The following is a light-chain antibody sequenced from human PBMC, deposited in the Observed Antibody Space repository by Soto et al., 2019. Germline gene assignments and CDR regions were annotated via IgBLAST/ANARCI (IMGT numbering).Light chain of an antibody. V-gene: IGKV1-27*01. Sequence: DIQMTQSPSSLSASLGDRVTITCRASQGIGDYLAWFQQKPGNAPKLLIYAASTLQSGVPSRFSGSGSGTDFTLTISSLQPEDVATYYCQKYNSAPLTFGAGTKVEIK. CDR2: AAS. CDR1: QGIGDY. J-gene: IGKJ4*01. CDR3: QKYNSAPLT.